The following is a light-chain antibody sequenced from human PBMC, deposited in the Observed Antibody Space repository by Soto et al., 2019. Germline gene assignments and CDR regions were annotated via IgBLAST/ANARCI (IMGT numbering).Light chain of an antibody. CDR1: RSVGNNS. CDR3: QQYAYSPLN. Sequence: EIVLTQSPGTLSLSPGERATLSCRASRSVGNNSLAWYQQRPGQAPNLLIYDASSRATGIPDRFSGSGSGTDFTLTITILEPEDSAMYYCQQYAYSPLNFGGGTKVEIK. CDR2: DAS. V-gene: IGKV3-20*01. J-gene: IGKJ4*01.